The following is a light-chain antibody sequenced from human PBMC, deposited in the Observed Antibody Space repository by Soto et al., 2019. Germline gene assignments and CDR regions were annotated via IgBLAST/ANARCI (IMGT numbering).Light chain of an antibody. V-gene: IGKV3-15*01. Sequence: EIVLTQSPATLSVSPGERVTLSCRASQSVATNLAWYQQRPGQAPRLLIYGASKRAIGLPARFSGSGSGTEFTLTISSLQSEDFAVYYCQQYNDWPQTLGQGTKV. CDR1: QSVATN. CDR3: QQYNDWPQT. J-gene: IGKJ1*01. CDR2: GAS.